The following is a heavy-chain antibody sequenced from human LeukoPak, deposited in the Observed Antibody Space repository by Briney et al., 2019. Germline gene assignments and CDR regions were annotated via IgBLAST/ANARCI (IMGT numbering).Heavy chain of an antibody. CDR3: AREENCSGGSCYFYYFDY. J-gene: IGHJ4*02. V-gene: IGHV3-48*01. D-gene: IGHD2-15*01. CDR1: GFTFSSYS. Sequence: PGGSLRLSCAASGFTFSSYSMNWVRQAPGKGLEWVSYISSSSSTIYYADSVKGRFTISRDNAKNSLYLQMNSLRAEDTAVYYCAREENCSGGSCYFYYFDYWGQGTLVTVSS. CDR2: ISSSSSTI.